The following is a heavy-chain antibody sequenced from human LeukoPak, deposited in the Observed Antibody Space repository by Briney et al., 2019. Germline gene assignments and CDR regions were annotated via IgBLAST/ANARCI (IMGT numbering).Heavy chain of an antibody. CDR2: ISYDGSNK. D-gene: IGHD6-19*01. J-gene: IGHJ4*02. Sequence: GGSLRLSCAASGFTFSSYAMHWVRQAQGKGLEWVAVISYDGSNKYYADSVKGRFTISRDNSKNTLYLQMNSLRAEDTAVYYCARTPSIAVAGMLDYWGQGTLVTVSS. CDR1: GFTFSSYA. CDR3: ARTPSIAVAGMLDY. V-gene: IGHV3-30*04.